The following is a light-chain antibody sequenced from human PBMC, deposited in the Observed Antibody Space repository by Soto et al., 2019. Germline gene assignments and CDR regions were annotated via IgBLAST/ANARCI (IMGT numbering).Light chain of an antibody. CDR2: TVS. Sequence: DIVMTQTPLSLPVTPGEPASISCSSTQSLLHSDDGNTYLDWFLQKPGQSPQLLIYTVSYRAPGVPDRFSGSGSGTDFTLKISRVEAEDVGIYYCMQRIEIPWTFGQGTKVEIK. CDR1: QSLLHSDDGNTY. CDR3: MQRIEIPWT. V-gene: IGKV2-40*01. J-gene: IGKJ1*01.